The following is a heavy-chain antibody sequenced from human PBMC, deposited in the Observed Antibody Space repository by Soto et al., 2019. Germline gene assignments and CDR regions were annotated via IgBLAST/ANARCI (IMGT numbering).Heavy chain of an antibody. V-gene: IGHV1-3*01. D-gene: IGHD3-16*01. Sequence: ASVKVSCKTSGYTFSGHAIHWLRQAPGQRPEWLGWINAGNSKTYYSEKFEGRVTFTRDTVATTVNMELTSLTFVDTAVYFCATEGGSRKHIAYWGQGTPVTVSS. J-gene: IGHJ4*02. CDR1: GYTFSGHA. CDR3: ATEGGSRKHIAY. CDR2: INAGNSKT.